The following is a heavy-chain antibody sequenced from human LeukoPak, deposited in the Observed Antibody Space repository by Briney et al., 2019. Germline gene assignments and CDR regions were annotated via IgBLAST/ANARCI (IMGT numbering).Heavy chain of an antibody. CDR1: GFTFSSYA. V-gene: IGHV3-23*01. CDR3: AKDGGYYYDSSGRSFDY. D-gene: IGHD3-22*01. J-gene: IGHJ4*02. CDR2: ISGSGGST. Sequence: GGSLRLSXAASGFTFSSYAMSWVRQAPGKGVEWVSAISGSGGSTYYADSVKGRFTISRDNSKNTLYLQMNSLRAEDTAVYYCAKDGGYYYDSSGRSFDYWGQGTLVTVSS.